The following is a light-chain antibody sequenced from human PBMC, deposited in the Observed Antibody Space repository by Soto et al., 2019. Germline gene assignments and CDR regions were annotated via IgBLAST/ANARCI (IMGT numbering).Light chain of an antibody. Sequence: ETGLTQSPGTLSLSPGERATLSCRASQSVSSNYLVWYQQKPGQAPRLLISGVSTRATGIPDRFSGSGSGTDFTLTISRLEPEDFAVYYCQQYGTTPRTFGQGTKVDIK. J-gene: IGKJ1*01. CDR1: QSVSSNY. CDR3: QQYGTTPRT. CDR2: GVS. V-gene: IGKV3-20*01.